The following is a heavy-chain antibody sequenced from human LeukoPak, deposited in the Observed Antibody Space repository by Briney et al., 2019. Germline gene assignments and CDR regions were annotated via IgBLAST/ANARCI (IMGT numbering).Heavy chain of an antibody. D-gene: IGHD3-3*01. CDR2: CRNKANTYTT. V-gene: IGHV3-72*01. J-gene: IGHJ4*02. CDR1: GFTFSDHF. Sequence: GGSLRLSCAAPGFTFSDHFLDWVRQAPGKGLEWVGRCRNKANTYTTDYAASVKGRFTISRDDSQNSLYLQMHSLQTDDTAVYYCARVSFDDDFRSGSYYFDYWGQGPLVTVSS. CDR3: ARVSFDDDFRSGSYYFDY.